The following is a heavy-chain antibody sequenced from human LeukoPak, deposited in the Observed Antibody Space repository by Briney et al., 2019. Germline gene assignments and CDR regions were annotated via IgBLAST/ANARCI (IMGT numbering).Heavy chain of an antibody. CDR3: ARRSGSYDY. V-gene: IGHV3-21*01. J-gene: IGHJ4*02. D-gene: IGHD1-26*01. CDR1: GFTFSDYH. Sequence: GSLRLSCAASGFTFSDYHMNWVRQAPGKGLEWVSSISGRGDYIYYADSVKGRFTISRDNAKNSLYLQMNSLRADDTAVYYCARRSGSYDYWGQGTLVTVSS. CDR2: ISGRGDYI.